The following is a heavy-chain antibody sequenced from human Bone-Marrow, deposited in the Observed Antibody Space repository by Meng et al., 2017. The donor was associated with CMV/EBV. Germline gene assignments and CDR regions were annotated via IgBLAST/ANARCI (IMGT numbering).Heavy chain of an antibody. CDR1: GFTFDEYA. D-gene: IGHD3-10*01. Sequence: SLKISCAGSGFTFDEYAMHWVRQAPGKGLEWVSGFSWNSGSIGYADSVKGRFTISRDNAKNSLYPHMNSLRAEYTALYYCAKGFGGPYYFDYWGQGTLVTVSS. J-gene: IGHJ4*02. CDR3: AKGFGGPYYFDY. CDR2: FSWNSGSI. V-gene: IGHV3-9*01.